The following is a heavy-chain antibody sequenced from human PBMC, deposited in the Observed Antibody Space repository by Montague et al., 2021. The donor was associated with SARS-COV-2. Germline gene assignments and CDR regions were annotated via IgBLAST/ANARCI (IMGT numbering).Heavy chain of an antibody. V-gene: IGHV6-1*01. CDR2: TYYRSKWYS. Sequence: CAISGDSVSSNSVGWSWIRQSPSRGREWLGRTYYRSKWYSDYAPXVRCRLTVNPDASKNEFSLELNYVTPEDTAVYYCVRYSGWFYFDFWGQGTLVTVSS. CDR1: GDSVSSNSVG. J-gene: IGHJ4*02. D-gene: IGHD6-19*01. CDR3: VRYSGWFYFDF.